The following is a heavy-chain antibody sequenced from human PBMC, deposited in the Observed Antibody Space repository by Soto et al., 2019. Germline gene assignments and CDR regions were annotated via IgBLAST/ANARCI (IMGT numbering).Heavy chain of an antibody. CDR2: INPYTSTT. J-gene: IGHJ4*02. CDR3: ARASVSPLTVYAPVGF. V-gene: IGHV1-2*02. CDR1: GYSFTHYY. D-gene: IGHD2-8*01. Sequence: QVQLVQSGAEMKKLGASVKVSCKASGYSFTHYYVHWVRQAPGQGLEWMGWINPYTSTTTYAPKFEGRISMTQDKSVSTAYMELSGLRSDDSALYFCARASVSPLTVYAPVGFWGQGTLVAVSS.